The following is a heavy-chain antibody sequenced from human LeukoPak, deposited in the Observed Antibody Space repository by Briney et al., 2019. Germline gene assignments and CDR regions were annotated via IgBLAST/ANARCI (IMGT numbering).Heavy chain of an antibody. J-gene: IGHJ4*02. CDR3: ARANFDTLTGWGHFDS. CDR2: IYYSGST. D-gene: IGHD3-9*01. Sequence: PSETLSLTCTVSGGSISSYYWSWIRQPPGKGLEWIGYIYYSGSTNYNPSLKSRVTISVDTSKNQFSLKLSSVTAADTAVYYCARANFDTLTGWGHFDSWGQGTLVTVSS. V-gene: IGHV4-59*12. CDR1: GGSISSYY.